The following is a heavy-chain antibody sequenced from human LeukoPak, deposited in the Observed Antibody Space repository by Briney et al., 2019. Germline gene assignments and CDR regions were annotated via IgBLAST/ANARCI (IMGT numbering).Heavy chain of an antibody. CDR1: GFTFNSHT. J-gene: IGHJ4*02. CDR3: AKEEHSSSGWSVHY. CDR2: IGGSGGRT. D-gene: IGHD6-19*01. V-gene: IGHV3-23*01. Sequence: GGSLRLSCAASGFTFNSHTMNWVRQAPGKGLEWVSAIGGSGGRTDYADSVKGRFTISRDNSKNTLYLQMNSLRAEDTAVYYCAKEEHSSSGWSVHYWGQGTLVTVSS.